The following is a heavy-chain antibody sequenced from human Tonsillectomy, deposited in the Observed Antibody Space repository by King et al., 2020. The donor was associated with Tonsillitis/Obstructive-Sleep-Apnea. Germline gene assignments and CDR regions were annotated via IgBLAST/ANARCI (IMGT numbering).Heavy chain of an antibody. Sequence: VQLQQWGAGLLKPSETLSLTCAVYGGSFSGYYWSWIRQPPGKGLEWIGEINHSGSTNYNPSLKSRVTQSVEPTKNQFSLKLSSAPAADTAVYYCARGREDIVVVPAAIRSDYWGQGTLLSVCS. CDR3: ARGREDIVVVPAAIRSDY. CDR1: GGSFSGYY. V-gene: IGHV4-34*01. D-gene: IGHD2-2*02. CDR2: INHSGST. J-gene: IGHJ4*02.